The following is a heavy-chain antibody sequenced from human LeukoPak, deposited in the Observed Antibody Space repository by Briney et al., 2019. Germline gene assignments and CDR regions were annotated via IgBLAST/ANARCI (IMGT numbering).Heavy chain of an antibody. Sequence: GGSLRLSCAASGFTFSNYGMHWVRQAPGKGLEWVAVISYDGSAKYYGDSVKGRFTISRDSSTNTLYLQMNSLRPEDTAVYYCAKDRRQWLATGAFDIWGQGTMVTASS. D-gene: IGHD6-19*01. CDR1: GFTFSNYG. CDR3: AKDRRQWLATGAFDI. CDR2: ISYDGSAK. J-gene: IGHJ3*02. V-gene: IGHV3-30*18.